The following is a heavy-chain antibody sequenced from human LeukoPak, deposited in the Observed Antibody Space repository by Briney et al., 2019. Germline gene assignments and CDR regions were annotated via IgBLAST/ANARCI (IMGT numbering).Heavy chain of an antibody. D-gene: IGHD2-2*02. CDR2: INHSGST. V-gene: IGHV4-34*01. CDR1: GGSFSGYY. CDR3: ARGVGIVPAAIRGRFDY. J-gene: IGHJ4*02. Sequence: SSETLSLTCAVYGGSFSGYYWSWIRQPPGKGLEWIGEINHSGSTNYNPSLKSRVTISVDTSKNQFSLKLSSVTAADTAVYYCARGVGIVPAAIRGRFDYWGQGTLVTVSS.